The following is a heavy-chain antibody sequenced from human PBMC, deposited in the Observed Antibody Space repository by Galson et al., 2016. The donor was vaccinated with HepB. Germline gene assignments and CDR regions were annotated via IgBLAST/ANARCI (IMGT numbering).Heavy chain of an antibody. Sequence: ETLSLTCNVSGGSIRSYYWSWLRQPPGKGLEWIGYMYYIGTPNYNPSLKSRVTISIDTSKNQFSLKLTSVTAADTAVYYCARRNTKRSLLPIYYFDYWGQGTLVTVSS. CDR1: GGSIRSYY. D-gene: IGHD3-22*01. V-gene: IGHV4-59*01. J-gene: IGHJ4*02. CDR3: ARRNTKRSLLPIYYFDY. CDR2: MYYIGTP.